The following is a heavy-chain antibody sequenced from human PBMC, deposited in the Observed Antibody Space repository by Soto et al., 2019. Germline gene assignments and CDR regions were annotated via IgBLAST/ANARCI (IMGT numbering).Heavy chain of an antibody. V-gene: IGHV3-53*01. J-gene: IGHJ3*01. D-gene: IGHD3-22*01. CDR2: IYSGGST. CDR1: GFTVSSNY. CDR3: AKADDSSGYYPSPKN. Sequence: PGGSLGLSCAASGFTVSSNYMSWVRQAPGKGLEWVSVIYSGGSTYYADSVKGRFTISRDNSKNTLYLQMNSLRAEDTAVYYCAKADDSSGYYPSPKNWGQGTMVTVSS.